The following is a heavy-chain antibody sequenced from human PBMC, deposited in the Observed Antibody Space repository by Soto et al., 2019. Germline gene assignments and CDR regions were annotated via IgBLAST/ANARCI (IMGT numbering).Heavy chain of an antibody. J-gene: IGHJ4*02. Sequence: ASVKVSCKASGYTFTDYGITWLRQAPGQGLEWMGWISTKNGDTNLAQRFRGRVTLTTDTSTTTAYMDLRSLTPDDTAVYYCARDPPETPSDYWGQGTLVTVSS. CDR3: ARDPPETPSDY. CDR2: ISTKNGDT. CDR1: GYTFTDYG. V-gene: IGHV1-18*01.